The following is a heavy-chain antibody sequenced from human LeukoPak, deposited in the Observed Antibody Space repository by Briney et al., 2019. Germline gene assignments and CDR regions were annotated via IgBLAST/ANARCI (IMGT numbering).Heavy chain of an antibody. J-gene: IGHJ4*02. Sequence: GGSLRLSCAASGFTFSSYAMTWVRQAPGKGLEWVSAISGSGGSTYYADSVKGRFTISRDNSTKTLYLQMNSLRAEDTAVYYCAKDTERFIAVAGTGFGGFDYWGQGTLVTVSS. CDR1: GFTFSSYA. V-gene: IGHV3-23*01. CDR3: AKDTERFIAVAGTGFGGFDY. CDR2: ISGSGGST. D-gene: IGHD6-19*01.